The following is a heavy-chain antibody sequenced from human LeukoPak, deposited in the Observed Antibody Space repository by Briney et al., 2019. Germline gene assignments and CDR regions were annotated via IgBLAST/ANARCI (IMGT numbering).Heavy chain of an antibody. CDR2: ISYDGSYK. Sequence: PGGSLRLSCAASGFTFSNYAMHWVRQAPGKGLEWMAVISYDGSYKDYADSVKGRFTISKDNSKNTLYLQMNSLRVEDTAVYFCARGQHRIAAPGTGFDYWGQGTLVTVSS. V-gene: IGHV3-30*04. J-gene: IGHJ4*02. CDR1: GFTFSNYA. D-gene: IGHD6-13*01. CDR3: ARGQHRIAAPGTGFDY.